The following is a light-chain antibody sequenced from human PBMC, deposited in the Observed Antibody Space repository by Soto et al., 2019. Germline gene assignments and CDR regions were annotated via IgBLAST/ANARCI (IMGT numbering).Light chain of an antibody. CDR1: SSNIGSNY. CDR3: AAWDDSLSAVV. Sequence: QPVLTQPPSASGTPGQRVTISCSGSSSNIGSNYVYWYQQLPGTAPKLLIYRNNQRPSGVPDRFSGSKSGTSAPLAISGLPSEDEADYYCAAWDDSLSAVVFGGGTKVTVL. V-gene: IGLV1-47*01. J-gene: IGLJ2*01. CDR2: RNN.